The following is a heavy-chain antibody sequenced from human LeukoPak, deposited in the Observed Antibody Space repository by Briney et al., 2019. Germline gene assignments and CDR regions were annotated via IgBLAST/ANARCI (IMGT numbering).Heavy chain of an antibody. CDR2: IIPIFGTA. V-gene: IGHV1-69*13. CDR1: GGTFSSYA. Sequence: GASVKVSCKASGGTFSSYAISWVRQAPGQGLEWMGGIIPIFGTANYAQKFQGRVTITADESTSAAYMELSSLRSVDTAVYYCATQSYYYDSSGYSGFDYWGQGTLVTVSS. D-gene: IGHD3-22*01. CDR3: ATQSYYYDSSGYSGFDY. J-gene: IGHJ4*02.